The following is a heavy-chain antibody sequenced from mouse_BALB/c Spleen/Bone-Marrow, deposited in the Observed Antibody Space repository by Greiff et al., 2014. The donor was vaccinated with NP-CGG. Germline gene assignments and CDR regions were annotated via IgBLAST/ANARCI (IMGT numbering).Heavy chain of an antibody. V-gene: IGHV1-5*01. J-gene: IGHJ3*01. CDR3: ARNWDWVFAY. D-gene: IGHD4-1*01. CDR2: IYPGNNDA. CDR1: GYTFTNYW. Sequence: EVQLQQSGTVLARPGASLGMSCKASGYTFTNYWINWIKQRPGQGLEWIGAIYPGNNDAKYTQKFKAKAKLTAVTSTSTADMELSSLTNEDSAFYYCARNWDWVFAYWGQGTLVTVSA.